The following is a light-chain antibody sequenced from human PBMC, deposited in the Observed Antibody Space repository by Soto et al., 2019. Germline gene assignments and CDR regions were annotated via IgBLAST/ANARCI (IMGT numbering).Light chain of an antibody. V-gene: IGLV1-40*01. CDR1: SSNIGAGYD. J-gene: IGLJ3*02. CDR3: QSYDSSLSGWV. CDR2: GNS. Sequence: QSVLTQPPSLSGAPGQRVTISCTGSSSNIGAGYDVHWYQQLPGTAPKLLIYGNSNRPAGVPDRFSGSKSGTSHSLAITGLQAEDEADYYCQSYDSSLSGWVFGGGTKLTVL.